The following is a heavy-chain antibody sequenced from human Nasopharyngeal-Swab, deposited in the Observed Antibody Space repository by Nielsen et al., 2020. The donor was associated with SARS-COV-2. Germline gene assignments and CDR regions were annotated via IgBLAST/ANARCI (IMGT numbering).Heavy chain of an antibody. Sequence: SETLSLTCTVSGGSISSHSYYWAWIRQPHGKGPEWIGHIYYTGSTHYNPSLRSRVTTSVDTSKNQFSLELRSVTAADTGVYFCARLNYDFGGLYGVDVWGQGTTVTVSS. D-gene: IGHD3-3*01. CDR3: ARLNYDFGGLYGVDV. V-gene: IGHV4-39*01. J-gene: IGHJ6*02. CDR2: IYYTGST. CDR1: GGSISSHSYY.